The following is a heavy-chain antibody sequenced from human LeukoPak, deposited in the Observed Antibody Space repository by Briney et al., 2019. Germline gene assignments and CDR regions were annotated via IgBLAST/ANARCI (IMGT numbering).Heavy chain of an antibody. CDR2: IYSGGST. CDR1: GLGVRRNC. D-gene: IGHD1-1*01. Sequence: LTGASQTLPCAAAGLGVRRNCISWARHPPRERLEWVSLIYSGGSTSYADSVKGRFTISRDNSKNTLYLQMNSLRAEDTAVYYCARKTDHRTGGDYWGQGTLVTVCS. J-gene: IGHJ4*02. V-gene: IGHV3-66*01. CDR3: ARKTDHRTGGDY.